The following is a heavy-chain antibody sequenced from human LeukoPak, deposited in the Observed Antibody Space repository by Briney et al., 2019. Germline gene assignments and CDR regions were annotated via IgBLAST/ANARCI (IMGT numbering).Heavy chain of an antibody. J-gene: IGHJ4*02. CDR1: VLIFTGYV. D-gene: IGHD3-3*01. Sequence: PGGSLRLSCAAAVLIFTGYVLSWVRQAPWKGLEWVASIKHDGSEEYYVDSVRGRFTISRDNTKNLLYLQMSSLRAEDTAVYYCATDRGWRTSGYYLYYFEYWGQGTLVTFSS. V-gene: IGHV3-7*01. CDR2: IKHDGSEE. CDR3: ATDRGWRTSGYYLYYFEY.